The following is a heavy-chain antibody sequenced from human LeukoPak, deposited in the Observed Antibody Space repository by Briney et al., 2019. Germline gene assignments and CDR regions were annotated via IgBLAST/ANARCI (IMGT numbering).Heavy chain of an antibody. V-gene: IGHV1-69*04. J-gene: IGHJ4*02. CDR2: IIPILGIA. Sequence: GASVKVSCKASGGTFSSYAISWVRQAPGQGLEWMGRIIPILGIANYAQKFQGRVTITADKSTSTAYMELSSLRSEDTAVYYCARVNYYGSGSYTTFLFDYWGQGTLVTASS. CDR1: GGTFSSYA. D-gene: IGHD3-10*01. CDR3: ARVNYYGSGSYTTFLFDY.